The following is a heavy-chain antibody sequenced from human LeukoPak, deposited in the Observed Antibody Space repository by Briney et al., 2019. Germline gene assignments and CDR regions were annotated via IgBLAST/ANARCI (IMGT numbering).Heavy chain of an antibody. D-gene: IGHD6-6*01. Sequence: GGSLRLSCAASGFTISSYWMTWVRQAPGKGLEWVANIKPDGSEEYYVDSVEGRFTISRDNAKNSLYLQLNSLRAEDTAVYYCASQPSVADLDYWGQGTLVTVSS. J-gene: IGHJ4*02. CDR1: GFTISSYW. CDR3: ASQPSVADLDY. CDR2: IKPDGSEE. V-gene: IGHV3-7*01.